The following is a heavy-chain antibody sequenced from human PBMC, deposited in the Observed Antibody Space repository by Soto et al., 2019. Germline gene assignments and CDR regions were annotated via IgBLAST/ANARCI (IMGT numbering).Heavy chain of an antibody. CDR3: ARGPSGDKVHY. V-gene: IGHV4-30-4*01. CDR1: GGSITSDYSC. CDR2: IFDSGTT. Sequence: QVQLQESGPGLVKPSQTLSLTCTVSGGSITSDYSCWSWIRQPPGEGLEWLGHIFDSGTTYTNPSLRSQVAISLDTSKNHFSLTLSSVTAADTAVYYCARGPSGDKVHYWGQGALVTVSS. D-gene: IGHD7-27*01. J-gene: IGHJ4*02.